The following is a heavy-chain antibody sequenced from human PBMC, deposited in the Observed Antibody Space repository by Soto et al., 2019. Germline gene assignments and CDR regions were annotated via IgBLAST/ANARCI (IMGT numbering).Heavy chain of an antibody. J-gene: IGHJ4*02. V-gene: IGHV4-61*01. D-gene: IGHD3-22*01. CDR2: IYYSGST. CDR3: AREYDSSGYYFDY. Sequence: PSETLSLTCTVSGGSVSSGSYYWSWIRQPPGKGLEWIGYIYYSGSTNYNPSLKSRVTISVDTSKNQFSLKLSSVTAADTAVYYCAREYDSSGYYFDYWGQGTLVTVSS. CDR1: GGSVSSGSYY.